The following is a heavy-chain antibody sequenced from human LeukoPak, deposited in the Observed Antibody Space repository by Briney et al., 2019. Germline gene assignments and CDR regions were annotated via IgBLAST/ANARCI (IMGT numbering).Heavy chain of an antibody. D-gene: IGHD2/OR15-2a*01. CDR3: AYSTKNYDYAMDV. CDR2: ISRSSSTYI. CDR1: GFTFSSYS. Sequence: GGSLRLSCAASGFTFSSYSMNWVRQAPGKGLEWVSSISRSSSTYIYYADSVKGRFTISRDNAKNSLYLQMNSLRVEDTAVYYCAYSTKNYDYAMDVWGQGTTVTVSS. V-gene: IGHV3-21*04. J-gene: IGHJ6*02.